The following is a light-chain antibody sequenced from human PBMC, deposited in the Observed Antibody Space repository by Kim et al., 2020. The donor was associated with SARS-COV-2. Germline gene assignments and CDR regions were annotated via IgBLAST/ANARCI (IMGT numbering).Light chain of an antibody. CDR3: LQDTHWPKT. CDR1: QSLVKRDGNTS. V-gene: IGKV2-30*01. CDR2: QIS. J-gene: IGKJ2*01. Sequence: QPASISCRSSQSLVKRDGNTSLSWLHERPGQAPRNLVYQISKRASGVPDRFSGSRSSNDFALKIGGVEAEDVGIYYCLQDTHWPKTFGEGTKMEI.